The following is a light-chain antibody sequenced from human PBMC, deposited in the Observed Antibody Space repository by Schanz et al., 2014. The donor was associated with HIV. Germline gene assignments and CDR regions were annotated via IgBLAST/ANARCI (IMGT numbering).Light chain of an antibody. J-gene: IGLJ3*02. CDR1: SSDVGNYNY. V-gene: IGLV2-23*02. CDR2: DVS. Sequence: QSALTQPASVSGSPGQSITISCTGTSSDVGNYNYVSWYQQLPGKVPKLMIYDVSKRPSGVSSRFSGSKSGTSASLAISGLQSEDEADYYCCSYAGGSTLAHWLFGGGTKLTVL. CDR3: CSYAGGSTLAHWL.